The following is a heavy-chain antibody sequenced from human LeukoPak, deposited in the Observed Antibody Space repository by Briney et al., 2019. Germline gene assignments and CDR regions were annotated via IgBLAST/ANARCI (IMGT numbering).Heavy chain of an antibody. D-gene: IGHD6-19*01. V-gene: IGHV1-46*01. CDR3: ASLYNSGWYWDFGAAAADYMDV. CDR1: GYTFTSNY. CDR2: ISPSGGST. Sequence: ASVKVSCKAFGYTFTSNYMHWVRQAPGQGPEWMGVISPSGGSTTYAQKFQGRVTLTRDMSTSTDYLELSSLRSEDTAVYYCASLYNSGWYWDFGAAAADYMDVWGKGTTVTVSS. J-gene: IGHJ6*03.